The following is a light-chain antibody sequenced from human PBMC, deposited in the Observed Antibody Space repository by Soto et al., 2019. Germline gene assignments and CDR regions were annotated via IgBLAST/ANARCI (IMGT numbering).Light chain of an antibody. J-gene: IGKJ1*01. CDR3: QQYNSYPWT. CDR2: KAS. CDR1: QSISSW. V-gene: IGKV1-5*03. Sequence: DIQMTQSPSTLSASVGDRVTITCRASQSISSWLAWYQQKPGKAPKLLIYKASSLESGVPSRFSGSGSGTEFTLNISSLQPDDFAPYYCQQYNSYPWTFGQGTKVEIK.